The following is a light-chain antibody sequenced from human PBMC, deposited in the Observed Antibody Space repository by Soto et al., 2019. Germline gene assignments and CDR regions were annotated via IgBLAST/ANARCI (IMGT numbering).Light chain of an antibody. J-gene: IGKJ5*01. CDR1: QSVSSN. CDR2: DAS. V-gene: IGKV3-15*01. Sequence: EIVMTQSPATLSVSTGERATLSCRASQSVSSNLAWYQQKPGQAPRLLIYDASTRATGIPARFSGSGAGTEFTLTISSLQSEDFAVYHCQQYHNWPPITFGQGTRLEIK. CDR3: QQYHNWPPIT.